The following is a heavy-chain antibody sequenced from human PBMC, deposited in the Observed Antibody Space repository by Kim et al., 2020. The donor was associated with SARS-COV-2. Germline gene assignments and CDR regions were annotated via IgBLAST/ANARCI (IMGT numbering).Heavy chain of an antibody. Sequence: GGSLRLSCAASGFTFSSYSMNWVRQAPGKGLEWVSSISSSSSYIYYADSVKGRFTISRDNAKNSLYLQMNSLRAEDTAVYYCARVLPYYDILTGYYNLYYFDYWGQGTLVTVSS. V-gene: IGHV3-21*01. CDR2: ISSSSSYI. CDR1: GFTFSSYS. CDR3: ARVLPYYDILTGYYNLYYFDY. J-gene: IGHJ4*02. D-gene: IGHD3-9*01.